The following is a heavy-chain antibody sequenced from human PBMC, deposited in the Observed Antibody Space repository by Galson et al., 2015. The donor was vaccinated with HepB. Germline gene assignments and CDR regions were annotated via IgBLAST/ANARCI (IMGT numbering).Heavy chain of an antibody. Sequence: SLRLSCAASGFTFSSYGMLWVRQAPGKGLEWVAVIWYDGSNEYYADSVKGRFTISRDNSKNTLYLQMNSLRAEDTAVYYCAREGEWFESGRYYYYMDVWGKGTTVTVSS. D-gene: IGHD3-3*01. V-gene: IGHV3-33*01. J-gene: IGHJ6*03. CDR1: GFTFSSYG. CDR3: AREGEWFESGRYYYYMDV. CDR2: IWYDGSNE.